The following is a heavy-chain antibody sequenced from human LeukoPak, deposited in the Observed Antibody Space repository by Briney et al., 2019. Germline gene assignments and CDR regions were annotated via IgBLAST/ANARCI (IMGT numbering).Heavy chain of an antibody. V-gene: IGHV3-15*01. J-gene: IGHJ3*02. CDR3: TTATMYYYDTSENAFDI. Sequence: GGSLRLSCAASGFTFSNAWMSWVRQAPGKGLEWVGRIKSKTDGGTIDYAAPVKGRFTISRDDSKDTLYVQMNSLKAEDTAVYYCTTATMYYYDTSENAFDIWGQGTMVTVSS. CDR2: IKSKTDGGTI. CDR1: GFTFSNAW. D-gene: IGHD3-22*01.